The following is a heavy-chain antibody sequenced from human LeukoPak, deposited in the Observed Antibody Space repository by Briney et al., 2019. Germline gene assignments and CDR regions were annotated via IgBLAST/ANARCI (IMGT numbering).Heavy chain of an antibody. V-gene: IGHV1-18*01. CDR3: ARVICSGDSCYPPSAVDI. Sequence: ASVKVSCRASGYTFTSYAISWVRQAPGQGLEWMGWINPNNGNTNFAQKLQGRVTMTTDTSTSTAYMELRSLRSDDTAVYYCARVICSGDSCYPPSAVDIWGQGTMVTVSS. D-gene: IGHD2-15*01. CDR2: INPNNGNT. J-gene: IGHJ3*02. CDR1: GYTFTSYA.